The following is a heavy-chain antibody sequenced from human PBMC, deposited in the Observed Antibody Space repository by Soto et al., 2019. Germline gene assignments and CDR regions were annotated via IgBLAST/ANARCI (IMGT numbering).Heavy chain of an antibody. J-gene: IGHJ5*02. V-gene: IGHV3-48*02. CDR1: GFTFSSYS. Sequence: PGGSLRLSCAAFGFTFSSYSMNWVRQAPGKGLEWVSYISSSSTIYYADSVKGRFTISRDNAKNSLYLQMNSLRDEDTAVYYCARTYCGGDCYFGWFDPWGQGTLVTVSS. D-gene: IGHD2-21*02. CDR3: ARTYCGGDCYFGWFDP. CDR2: ISSSSTI.